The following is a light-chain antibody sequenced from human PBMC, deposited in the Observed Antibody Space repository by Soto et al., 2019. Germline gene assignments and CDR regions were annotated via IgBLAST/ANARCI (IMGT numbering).Light chain of an antibody. V-gene: IGKV3-20*01. Sequence: EIVLTQSPGTLSLSPGERATLSCRASQSVSSYLAWYQQRPGQAPRLLSYGASNRAPGIPDRFSVSGSGTDFTLTISRREPEDFAVYYCQYYGNSPFTFGPGTKVDIK. CDR3: QYYGNSPFT. J-gene: IGKJ3*01. CDR2: GAS. CDR1: QSVSSY.